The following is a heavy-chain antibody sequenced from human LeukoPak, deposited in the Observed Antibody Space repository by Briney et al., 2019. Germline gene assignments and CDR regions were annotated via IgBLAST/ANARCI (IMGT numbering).Heavy chain of an antibody. D-gene: IGHD3-10*01. CDR3: ARVIAARERAWFGELRLYYYSYIDV. V-gene: IGHV3-30*14. J-gene: IGHJ6*03. CDR1: GFTFRSYA. Sequence: GGSLRLSCAASGFTFRSYAMHWVRQAPGKGLEWVAVISYDGSNKKYADSVKGRFTISRDNSKNTLYLQVNSLRAEDTAVYYCARVIAARERAWFGELRLYYYSYIDVWGKGTTVTISS. CDR2: ISYDGSNK.